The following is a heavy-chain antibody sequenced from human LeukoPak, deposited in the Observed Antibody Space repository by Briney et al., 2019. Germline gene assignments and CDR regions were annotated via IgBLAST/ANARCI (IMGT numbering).Heavy chain of an antibody. V-gene: IGHV3-23*01. D-gene: IGHD6-13*01. CDR2: ISGSGGST. CDR3: AKDTSWAAAGDYFDY. Sequence: GGSLRLSCAASGFTFSSYAMSWVRQAPGRGLEWVSAISGSGGSTYYADSVKGRFTISRDNSKNTLYLQMNSLRAEDTAVYYCAKDTSWAAAGDYFDYWGQGTLVTVSS. J-gene: IGHJ4*02. CDR1: GFTFSSYA.